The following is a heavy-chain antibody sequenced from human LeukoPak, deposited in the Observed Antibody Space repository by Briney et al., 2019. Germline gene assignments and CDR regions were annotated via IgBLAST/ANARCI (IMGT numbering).Heavy chain of an antibody. V-gene: IGHV4-4*08. J-gene: IGHJ4*02. Sequence: SQTLSLTCTVSGASISSYYWRWIRQPPGKGLEWNGYIYTSESTNYNPSLKSRLTISVDTSKNQFSLKLSSVTAADTAVYYSATLCRDGYTEGDFDYWGQGTLVTVSS. CDR3: ATLCRDGYTEGDFDY. CDR1: GASISSYY. CDR2: IYTSEST. D-gene: IGHD5-24*01.